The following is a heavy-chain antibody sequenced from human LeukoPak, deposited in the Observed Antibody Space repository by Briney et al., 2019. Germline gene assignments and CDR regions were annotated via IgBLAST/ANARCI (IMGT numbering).Heavy chain of an antibody. CDR2: IIPIFGTA. J-gene: IGHJ4*02. Sequence: SVKVSCKASGGTFSSYAISWVRQAPGQGLEWMGGIIPIFGTANYAQKFQGRVTITADESTSTAYMELSSLRSDDTAVYYCARWDDYGDYEDYWGQGTLVTVSS. D-gene: IGHD4-17*01. CDR1: GGTFSSYA. V-gene: IGHV1-69*01. CDR3: ARWDDYGDYEDY.